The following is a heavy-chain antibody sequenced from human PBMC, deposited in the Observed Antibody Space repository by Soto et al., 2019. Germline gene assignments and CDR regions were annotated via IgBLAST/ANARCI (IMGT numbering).Heavy chain of an antibody. D-gene: IGHD2-21*01. V-gene: IGHV1-18*04. CDR1: GYTFTSYG. CDR3: ARVVVTPDYYYYGIYV. Sequence: QVQLVQSGAEVKKPGASVKVSCKASGYTFTSYGISWVRQAPGQGLVWMGWISAYNGNTNYAQKLQGRVTMTTDTSTSTAYMELRSLRSDATAVYYCARVVVTPDYYYYGIYVWGQGTTVTVSS. J-gene: IGHJ6*02. CDR2: ISAYNGNT.